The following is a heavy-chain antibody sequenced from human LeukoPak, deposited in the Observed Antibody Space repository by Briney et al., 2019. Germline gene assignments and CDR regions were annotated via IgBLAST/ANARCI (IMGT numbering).Heavy chain of an antibody. D-gene: IGHD3-16*01. CDR1: GGSFSGYY. CDR3: ARYLYEGYFDY. V-gene: IGHV4-34*01. CDR2: INHSGST. Sequence: PSETLSLTCAVYGGSFSGYYWSWIRQPPGKGLEWIGEINHSGSTNYNPSLKSRVTISVDTSKNQFSLKLSSVTAADTAVYYCARYLYEGYFDYRGQGTLVTVSS. J-gene: IGHJ4*02.